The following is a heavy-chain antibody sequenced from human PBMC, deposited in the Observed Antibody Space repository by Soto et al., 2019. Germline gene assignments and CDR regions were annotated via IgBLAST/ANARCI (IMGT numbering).Heavy chain of an antibody. CDR3: VRGGGVGTTWGYY. D-gene: IGHD1-26*01. CDR1: GFTFSSYA. CDR2: ISGSGGST. Sequence: GGSLRLSCAASGFTFSSYAMSWVRQAPGKGLEWVSAISGSGGSTYYADSVKGRFTISRDNSKNTLFLQMNSLRDEDTAVYYCVRGGGVGTTWGYYWGQGAQVTVSS. V-gene: IGHV3-23*01. J-gene: IGHJ4*02.